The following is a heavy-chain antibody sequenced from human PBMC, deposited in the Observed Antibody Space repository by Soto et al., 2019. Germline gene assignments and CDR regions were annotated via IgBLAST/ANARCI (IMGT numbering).Heavy chain of an antibody. CDR1: GGSISSSSYF. CDR3: AKHHRDFWFDP. V-gene: IGHV4-39*01. CDR2: IYYSGST. J-gene: IGHJ5*02. Sequence: SETLSLTCSVSGGSISSSSYFWGWIRQPPGKGLEWIGSIYYSGSTYYNPSLKSRVTVSVDTSKNQFSLKLSSVAAADTALYYCAKHHRDFWFDPGGQGPRVTVSS. D-gene: IGHD2-21*01.